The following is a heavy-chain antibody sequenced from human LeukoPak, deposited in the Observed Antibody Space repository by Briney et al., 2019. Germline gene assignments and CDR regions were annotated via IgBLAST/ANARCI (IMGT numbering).Heavy chain of an antibody. D-gene: IGHD3-10*01. CDR2: IYYSGST. V-gene: IGHV4-39*01. CDR3: ARTRYYYNSRSYGAPYYFDY. J-gene: IGHJ4*02. CDR1: GGSISSSSYY. Sequence: SETLSLTCTVSGGSISSSSYYWGWIRQPPGKGLEWIGSIYYSGSTYYNPSLKSRVTISVDTSKNQFSLKLSSVIAADTAVYYCARTRYYYNSRSYGAPYYFDYWGQGTLVTVSS.